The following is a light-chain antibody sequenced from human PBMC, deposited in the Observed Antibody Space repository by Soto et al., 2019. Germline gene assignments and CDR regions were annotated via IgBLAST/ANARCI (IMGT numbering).Light chain of an antibody. CDR2: GVF. CDR1: QGVTSNH. Sequence: ENVLTQSPGTVSLSPGERATLSCRASQGVTSNHLAWYQQKPGQAPRLLIYGVFNRATGIPDRFSGSGSGTDFTLSIIRLETEDSAVYFCQHYDGSPRTFGKGTKLEIK. CDR3: QHYDGSPRT. V-gene: IGKV3-20*01. J-gene: IGKJ2*01.